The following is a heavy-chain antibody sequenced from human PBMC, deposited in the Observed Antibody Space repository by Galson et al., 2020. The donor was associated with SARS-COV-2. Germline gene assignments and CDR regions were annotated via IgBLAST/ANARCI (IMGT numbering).Heavy chain of an antibody. CDR1: GYTFTSYG. J-gene: IGHJ6*02. Sequence: ASVKVSCKASGYTFTSYGVSWVRQAPGQGLECMGWISAYTGNTNYAQKLQGRLTMTTDTSTSTAYMELRSLRSDDTAVYYCAREGHYYDSDADAFYGMDVWGQWTTVTVSS. CDR3: AREGHYYDSDADAFYGMDV. V-gene: IGHV1-18*01. CDR2: ISAYTGNT. D-gene: IGHD3-22*01.